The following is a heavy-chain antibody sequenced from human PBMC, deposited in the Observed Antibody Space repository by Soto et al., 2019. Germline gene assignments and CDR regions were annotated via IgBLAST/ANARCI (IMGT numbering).Heavy chain of an antibody. J-gene: IGHJ6*02. CDR1: GFTFSSYW. V-gene: IGHV3-74*01. CDR2: INRDGSST. CDR3: TREGSGSAMDV. Sequence: PGGSLRLSCAASGFTFSSYWMHWVRQAPGKGLVWVSRINRDGSSTSHADSVKGRFTISRDNAKNTLYLQMNSLKAEDTAGYYCTREGSGSAMDVWGQGTTVTVSS. D-gene: IGHD6-19*01.